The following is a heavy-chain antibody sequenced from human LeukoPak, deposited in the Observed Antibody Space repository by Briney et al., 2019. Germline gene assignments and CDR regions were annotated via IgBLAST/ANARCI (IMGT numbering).Heavy chain of an antibody. CDR2: IIPIFGTA. CDR3: ARGIITGTRNGAFDI. Sequence: SVKVSCKASGGTFSSYAISWVRQAPGQGLEWMGGIIPIFGTANYAQKFQGRVTITTDESTSTAYMELSSPRSEDTAVYCCARGIITGTRNGAFDIWGQGTMVTVSS. D-gene: IGHD1-20*01. V-gene: IGHV1-69*05. CDR1: GGTFSSYA. J-gene: IGHJ3*02.